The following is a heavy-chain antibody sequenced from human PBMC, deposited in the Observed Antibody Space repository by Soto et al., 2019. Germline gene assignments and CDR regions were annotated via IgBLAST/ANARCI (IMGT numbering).Heavy chain of an antibody. CDR1: GGSFSGYY. CDR2: INHSGST. CDR3: VTGRGYSYGYSYYYYGMDV. D-gene: IGHD5-18*01. Sequence: SETLSLTCAVYGGSFSGYYWSWIRQPPGKGLEWIGEINHSGSTNYNPSLKSRVTISVDTSKNQFSLKLSSVTAADTAVYYCVTGRGYSYGYSYYYYGMDVWGQGTTVTVSS. V-gene: IGHV4-34*01. J-gene: IGHJ6*02.